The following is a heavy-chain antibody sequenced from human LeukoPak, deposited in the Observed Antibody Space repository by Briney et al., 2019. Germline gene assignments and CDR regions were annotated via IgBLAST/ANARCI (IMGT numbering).Heavy chain of an antibody. CDR1: GFTFSSYS. CDR3: ARDLRIAGYDYVDFDY. CDR2: ISSSSSYI. V-gene: IGHV3-21*01. D-gene: IGHD5-12*01. J-gene: IGHJ4*02. Sequence: GGSLRLSRAASGFTFSSYSMNWVRQAPGKGLEWVSSISSSSSYIYYADSVKGRFTISRDNAKNSLYLQMNSLRAEDTAVYYCARDLRIAGYDYVDFDYWGQGTLVTVSS.